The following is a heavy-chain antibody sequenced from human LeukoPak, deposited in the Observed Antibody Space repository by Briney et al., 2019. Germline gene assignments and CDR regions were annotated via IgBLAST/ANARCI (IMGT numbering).Heavy chain of an antibody. J-gene: IGHJ4*02. V-gene: IGHV3-23*01. CDR1: GFTFSSYA. D-gene: IGHD6-13*01. Sequence: GGSLRLSCAASGFTFSSYAMSWVRQAPGKGLEWVSAISGSGGSTYYADSVKGRFTISRDNVKNSLYLQMNSLRAEDTAVYYCASSSAFKWQQLPQGYGWGQGTLVTVSS. CDR3: ASSSAFKWQQLPQGYG. CDR2: ISGSGGST.